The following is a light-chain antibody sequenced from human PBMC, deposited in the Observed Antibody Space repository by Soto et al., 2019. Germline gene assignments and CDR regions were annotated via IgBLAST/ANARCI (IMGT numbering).Light chain of an antibody. Sequence: EIVMTQSPATLSLSPGERAALSCRASQSINSELAWYQQKPGQPPRLLIYGASTRATGVPARFTVCESGSEFTLTNSGLQSEDCADAECQQGHNWPLTIGQGTRLEI. V-gene: IGKV3-15*01. CDR2: GAS. J-gene: IGKJ2*01. CDR1: QSINSE. CDR3: QQGHNWPLT.